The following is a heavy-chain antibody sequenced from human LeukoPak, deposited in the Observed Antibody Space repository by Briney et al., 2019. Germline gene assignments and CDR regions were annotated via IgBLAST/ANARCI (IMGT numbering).Heavy chain of an antibody. D-gene: IGHD2-15*01. V-gene: IGHV1-2*02. CDR1: GYTFTGYY. J-gene: IGHJ4*02. Sequence: ASVKVSCKASGYTFTGYYMHWVRQAPGQGLEWMGWINPNSGGTNYAQKFQGRVTMTRDTSISTAYMELSRLRSDDTAVNYCAKVSGGRGLSTKYYFDYWGQGTLVTVSS. CDR2: INPNSGGT. CDR3: AKVSGGRGLSTKYYFDY.